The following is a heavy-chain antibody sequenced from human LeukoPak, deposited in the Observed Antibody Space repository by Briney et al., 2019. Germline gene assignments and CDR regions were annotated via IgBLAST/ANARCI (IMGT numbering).Heavy chain of an antibody. J-gene: IGHJ4*02. Sequence: SETLSLTCTVSGGSISSSNYYWGWIRQPPGKGLERIGGIYYSGSTYYNPSLKSRVTISVDTSKNQFSLKLRSVTAADTAVYYCARHWSSVTMIVVVSPFDNWGQGTLVTVSS. CDR1: GGSISSSNYY. CDR2: IYYSGST. D-gene: IGHD3-22*01. V-gene: IGHV4-39*01. CDR3: ARHWSSVTMIVVVSPFDN.